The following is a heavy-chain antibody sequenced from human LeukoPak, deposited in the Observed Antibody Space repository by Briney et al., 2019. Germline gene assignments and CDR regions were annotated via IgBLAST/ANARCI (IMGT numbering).Heavy chain of an antibody. D-gene: IGHD6-19*01. CDR3: ARGGPIAVAGTGDY. Sequence: ASVKVSCKASGGTFSSYAISWVRQAPGQGLEWMGWMNPNSGNTGYAQKFQGRVTMTRNTSISTAYMELSSLRSEDTAVYYCARGGPIAVAGTGDYWGQGTLVTVSS. V-gene: IGHV1-8*02. CDR2: MNPNSGNT. CDR1: GGTFSSYA. J-gene: IGHJ4*02.